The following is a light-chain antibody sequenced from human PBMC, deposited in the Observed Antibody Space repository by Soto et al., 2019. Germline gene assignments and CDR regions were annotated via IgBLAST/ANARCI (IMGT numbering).Light chain of an antibody. V-gene: IGKV4-1*01. CDR1: QSVLYSSNNKNY. CDR3: QQYYSTPLT. CDR2: WAS. Sequence: DIVMTQSPDSLAVSLGEWATINCKSSQSVLYSSNNKNYLAWYQQKPGQPPKLFIYWASSRESGVPDRFSGGGSGTDFTLTISSLQAEDVAVYYCQQYYSTPLTSGGGTKVDIK. J-gene: IGKJ4*01.